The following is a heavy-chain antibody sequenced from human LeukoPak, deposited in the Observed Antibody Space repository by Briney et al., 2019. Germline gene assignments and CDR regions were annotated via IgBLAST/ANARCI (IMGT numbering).Heavy chain of an antibody. D-gene: IGHD6-19*01. J-gene: IGHJ4*02. CDR2: INGDGRTT. Sequence: GGSLRLSCAASGFTFSSYWMQWVRQAPGKGVVWVSRINGDGRTTIYADSVKGRFTISRDNVKNTLYLQKNSLRAEDTAVYYCARAFNSGLSANDFWGQGTLVTVSS. CDR3: ARAFNSGLSANDF. V-gene: IGHV3-74*01. CDR1: GFTFSSYW.